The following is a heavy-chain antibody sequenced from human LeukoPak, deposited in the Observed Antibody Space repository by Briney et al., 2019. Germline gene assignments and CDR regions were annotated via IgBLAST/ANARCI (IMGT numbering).Heavy chain of an antibody. J-gene: IGHJ4*02. V-gene: IGHV7-4-1*02. CDR3: ARDQGGHSSWYSPLDY. D-gene: IGHD6-13*01. CDR2: INTNTGNP. CDR1: GYTFTSYA. Sequence: ASVKVSCKASGYTFTSYAMNWVRQAPGQGLEWMGWINTNTGNPTYSQGFTGRFVFSLDTSVSTAYLQISSLKAEDAAVYYCARDQGGHSSWYSPLDYWGQGTLVTVSS.